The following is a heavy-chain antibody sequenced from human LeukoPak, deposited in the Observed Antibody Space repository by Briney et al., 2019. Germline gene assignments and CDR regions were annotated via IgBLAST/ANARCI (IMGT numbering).Heavy chain of an antibody. CDR3: AKSLAGGGFWYFDL. CDR2: IHPDDSDT. J-gene: IGHJ2*01. CDR1: GFTFSAYW. D-gene: IGHD4-23*01. V-gene: IGHV5-51*01. Sequence: PGGSLRLSCAASGFTFSAYWMGWVRQMPGKGLEWMGIIHPDDSDTRYTPSFQGQVTISADKSISTAYLHWSSLKASDTAMYYCAKSLAGGGFWYFDLWGRGTLVTVSS.